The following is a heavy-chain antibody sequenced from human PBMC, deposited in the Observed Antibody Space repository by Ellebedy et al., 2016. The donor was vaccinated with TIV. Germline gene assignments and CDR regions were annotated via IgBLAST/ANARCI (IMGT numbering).Heavy chain of an antibody. CDR2: INPSGAHT. V-gene: IGHV1-46*01. J-gene: IGHJ6*02. Sequence: AASVKVSCKASGYTFTSYYMHWVRQAPGQGLEWMGVINPSGAHTTYTQKFQGRVTMTRDTSKSTAYMELSSLRSEDTAVYYCARDDPIATAGLYGMDVWGQGTTVTVSS. D-gene: IGHD6-13*01. CDR1: GYTFTSYY. CDR3: ARDDPIATAGLYGMDV.